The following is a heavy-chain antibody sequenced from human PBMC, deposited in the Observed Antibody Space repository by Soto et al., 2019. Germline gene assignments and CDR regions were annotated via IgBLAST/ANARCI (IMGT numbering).Heavy chain of an antibody. CDR2: ISHDGSDA. J-gene: IGHJ4*02. V-gene: IGHV3-33*01. D-gene: IGHD1-7*01. CDR1: GFTFSNYG. CDR3: SDLENYGN. Sequence: PGGSLRLSCVASGFTFSNYGMHWVRQAPGKGPEWVSLISHDGSDAYYADSVKGRFTISRDNSKNTLYLQMNNLRAEDTAIYYCSDLENYGNWGLGTLVTVSS.